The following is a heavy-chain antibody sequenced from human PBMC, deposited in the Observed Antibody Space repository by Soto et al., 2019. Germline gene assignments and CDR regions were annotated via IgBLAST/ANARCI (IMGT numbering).Heavy chain of an antibody. Sequence: GASVKVSCKASGGTFSSYAISWVLQAPGQGLEWMGGIIPIFGTANYAQKFQGRVTITADESTSTAYMELSSLRSEDTAVYYCARVDFRVGWLGQFDPWGQGTLVTVSS. CDR2: IIPIFGTA. V-gene: IGHV1-69*13. CDR3: ARVDFRVGWLGQFDP. J-gene: IGHJ5*02. D-gene: IGHD3-3*01. CDR1: GGTFSSYA.